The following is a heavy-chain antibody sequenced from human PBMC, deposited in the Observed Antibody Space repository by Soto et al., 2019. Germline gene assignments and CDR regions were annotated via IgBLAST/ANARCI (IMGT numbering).Heavy chain of an antibody. V-gene: IGHV3-23*01. CDR3: AKEPRITMIVVVNHYFDY. Sequence: VGSLRLSCAASGFTFSSYAMSWVRQAPGKGLEWVSAISGSGGSTYYADSVKGRFTISRDNSKNTLYLQMNSLRAEDTAVYYCAKEPRITMIVVVNHYFDYWGQGTLVTVSS. J-gene: IGHJ4*02. CDR2: ISGSGGST. CDR1: GFTFSSYA. D-gene: IGHD3-22*01.